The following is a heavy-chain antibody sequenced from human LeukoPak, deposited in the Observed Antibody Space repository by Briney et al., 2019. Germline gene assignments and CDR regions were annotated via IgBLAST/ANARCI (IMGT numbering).Heavy chain of an antibody. CDR1: GITLSNYG. Sequence: GGSLRLSCAVSGITLSNYGMNWVRQAPGKGLEWVAGISGSGGSTNYAASVKGRFTISRDSAKNTLFLQMHSLRAEDTAVYYCGKTTTGYSSGRNPAWPVDYWGQGTLVTVSS. CDR2: ISGSGGST. CDR3: GKTTTGYSSGRNPAWPVDY. D-gene: IGHD6-19*01. J-gene: IGHJ4*02. V-gene: IGHV3-23*01.